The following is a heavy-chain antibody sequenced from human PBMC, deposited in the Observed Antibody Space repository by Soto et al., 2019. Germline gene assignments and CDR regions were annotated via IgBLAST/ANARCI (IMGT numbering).Heavy chain of an antibody. J-gene: IGHJ2*01. Sequence: EVQLVESGGGLVQPGGSLRLSCAASGFTFSSYCMHWVRQAPGKGLVWVSRINSDGRSTSYADSVKGRFTIYRDNAKNTLYLQTNSLRDEDTAVYYCARDSGSYGGKWYFDLWGRGTLVTVSS. CDR2: INSDGRST. CDR1: GFTFSSYC. D-gene: IGHD4-17*01. CDR3: ARDSGSYGGKWYFDL. V-gene: IGHV3-74*01.